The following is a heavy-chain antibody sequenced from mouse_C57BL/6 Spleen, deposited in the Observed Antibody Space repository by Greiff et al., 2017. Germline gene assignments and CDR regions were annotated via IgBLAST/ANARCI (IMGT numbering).Heavy chain of an antibody. CDR1: GYTFTDYE. D-gene: IGHD1-1*01. V-gene: IGHV1-15*01. CDR3: TRATVVATCGDY. J-gene: IGHJ2*01. CDR2: IDPETGGT. Sequence: QVQLQQSGAELVRPGASVTLSCKASGYTFTDYEMHWVKQTPVHGLEWIGAIDPETGGTAYNQKFKGKAILTADKSSSTAYMELRSLTSEDSAVYYCTRATVVATCGDYWGQGTTLTVSS.